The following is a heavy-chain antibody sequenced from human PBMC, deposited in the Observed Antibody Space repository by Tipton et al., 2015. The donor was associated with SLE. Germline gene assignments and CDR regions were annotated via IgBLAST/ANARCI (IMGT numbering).Heavy chain of an antibody. V-gene: IGHV4-34*01. CDR1: GGSFSGYY. CDR3: VRSSGYYIDF. CDR2: INHSGNT. Sequence: TLSLTCAVYGGSFSGYYWTWIRQPPGKGLEWIGEINHSGNTNYGPSLKSRVIMSVDTSKNQFSLRLDSLTAADTAIYYCVRSSGYYIDFWGQGTLVTVSS. J-gene: IGHJ4*02. D-gene: IGHD3-3*01.